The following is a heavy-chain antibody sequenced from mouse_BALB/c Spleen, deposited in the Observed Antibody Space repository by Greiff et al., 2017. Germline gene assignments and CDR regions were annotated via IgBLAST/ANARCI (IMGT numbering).Heavy chain of an antibody. CDR3: TGGYYYGSSRYWYFDV. J-gene: IGHJ1*01. D-gene: IGHD1-1*01. CDR1: GFTFSNYW. V-gene: IGHV6-6*02. CDR2: IRLKSNNYAT. Sequence: EVKVEESGGGLVQPGGSMKLSCVASGFTFSNYWMNWVRQSPEKGLEWVAEIRLKSNNYATHYAESVKGRFTISRDDSKSSVYLQMNNLRAEDTGIYYCTGGYYYGSSRYWYFDVWGAGTTVTVSS.